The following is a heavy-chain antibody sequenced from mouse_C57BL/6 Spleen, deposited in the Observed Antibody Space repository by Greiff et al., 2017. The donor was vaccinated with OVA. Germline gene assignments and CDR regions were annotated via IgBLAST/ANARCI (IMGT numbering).Heavy chain of an antibody. CDR2: IYPSDSET. Sequence: QVQLQQPGAELVRPGSSVKLSCKASGYTFTSYWMDWVKQRPGQGLEWIGNIYPSDSETHYNQKFKDKATLTVDKSSSTAYMQISSLTSEDSAVYYCARWGYGSSYDAMDYWGQGTSVTVSS. V-gene: IGHV1-61*01. D-gene: IGHD1-1*01. J-gene: IGHJ4*01. CDR1: GYTFTSYW. CDR3: ARWGYGSSYDAMDY.